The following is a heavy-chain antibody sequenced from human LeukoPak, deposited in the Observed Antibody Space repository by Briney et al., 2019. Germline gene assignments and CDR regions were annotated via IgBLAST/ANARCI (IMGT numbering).Heavy chain of an antibody. Sequence: GESLKISCKGSGYSFTDYWIGWVRQMPGKGLEWMGIIYPGDSDTRYSPSFQGQVTISADKSISTAYLQWSSPKASDTAIYYCARQGYYTSGGFDYWGQGTLVTVSS. D-gene: IGHD2-15*01. V-gene: IGHV5-51*01. CDR2: IYPGDSDT. CDR3: ARQGYYTSGGFDY. J-gene: IGHJ4*02. CDR1: GYSFTDYW.